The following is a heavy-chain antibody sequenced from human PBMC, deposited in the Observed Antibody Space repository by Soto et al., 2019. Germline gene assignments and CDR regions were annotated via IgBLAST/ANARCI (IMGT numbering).Heavy chain of an antibody. CDR2: INHSGST. J-gene: IGHJ4*02. Sequence: SETLSLTCAVYGGSFSGYYWSWIRQPPGKGLEWIGEINHSGSTNYNPSLKSRVTISVDTSKNQFSLKLSSVTAADTAVYYCARDGGYGGPDYFDYWGQGTLVTVSS. CDR3: ARDGGYGGPDYFDY. CDR1: GGSFSGYY. V-gene: IGHV4-34*01. D-gene: IGHD1-1*01.